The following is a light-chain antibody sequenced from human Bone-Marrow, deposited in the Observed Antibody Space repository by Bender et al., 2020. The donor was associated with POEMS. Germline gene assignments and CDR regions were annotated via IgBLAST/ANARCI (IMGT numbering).Light chain of an antibody. CDR2: EIN. CDR1: SSDVGSYNL. Sequence: QSALTQPASVSGSPGQSITISCTGTSSDVGSYNLVSWFQQHPGKVPKLMIYEINRPPSGVSTRFSGYKSGNTASLTISGLQAEDEADYYCCSYAGSYTWIFGGGTELTVL. J-gene: IGLJ2*01. V-gene: IGLV2-23*02. CDR3: CSYAGSYTWI.